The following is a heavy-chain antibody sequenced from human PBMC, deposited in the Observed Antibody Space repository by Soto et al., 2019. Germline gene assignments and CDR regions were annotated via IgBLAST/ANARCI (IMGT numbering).Heavy chain of an antibody. Sequence: PGESLKISCKGSGYSFTSYWISWVRQMPGKGLDWMGRIDPSDSYTNYRPSFQGDVTISADKSISTAYLQWSSLKPSDPAMYYCVWSRRYYSPLVSWGQGTVVTDSS. D-gene: IGHD3-22*01. V-gene: IGHV5-10-1*01. J-gene: IGHJ5*02. CDR3: VWSRRYYSPLVS. CDR2: IDPSDSYT. CDR1: GYSFTSYW.